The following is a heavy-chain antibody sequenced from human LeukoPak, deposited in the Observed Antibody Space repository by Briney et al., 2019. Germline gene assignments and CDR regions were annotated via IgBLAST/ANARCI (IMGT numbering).Heavy chain of an antibody. J-gene: IGHJ5*02. CDR3: ARMTTVTTSWFDP. Sequence: SVKVSCKASGGTFNSYAINWVRQAPGQGLEWMGGITPIFGTASYAQRFQGRVTITADESTRTAYMELSSLVSEDTAVYYCARMTTVTTSWFDPWGQGTLLTVSS. D-gene: IGHD4-11*01. CDR1: GGTFNSYA. V-gene: IGHV1-69*13. CDR2: ITPIFGTA.